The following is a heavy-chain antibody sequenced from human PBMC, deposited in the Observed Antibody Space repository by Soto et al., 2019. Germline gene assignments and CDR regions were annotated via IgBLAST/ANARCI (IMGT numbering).Heavy chain of an antibody. CDR3: AREASAVISLDY. CDR2: FNPNSGDT. D-gene: IGHD6-19*01. V-gene: IGHV1-2*02. J-gene: IGHJ4*02. CDR1: GYIFTACS. Sequence: ASVKVSFKSSGYIFTACSIHWGRQAPGQGLEWVGWFNPNSGDTIYAQKFQGRVTLTGDTSISTAYMELYSLTSDDTAVYYCAREASAVISLDYWGQGTLVTVSS.